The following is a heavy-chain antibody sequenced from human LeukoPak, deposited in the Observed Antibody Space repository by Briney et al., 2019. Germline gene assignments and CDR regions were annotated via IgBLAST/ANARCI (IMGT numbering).Heavy chain of an antibody. Sequence: GGSLRLSCAASGFTFDDYAMHWVRQAPGKGLEWVSGISWNSGSIGYADSVKGRFTISRDNAKNSLYLQMNSLRAEDTALYYCARETGALGDWGQGTLVTVSS. CDR1: GFTFDDYA. J-gene: IGHJ4*02. CDR3: ARETGALGD. D-gene: IGHD3-16*01. CDR2: ISWNSGSI. V-gene: IGHV3-9*01.